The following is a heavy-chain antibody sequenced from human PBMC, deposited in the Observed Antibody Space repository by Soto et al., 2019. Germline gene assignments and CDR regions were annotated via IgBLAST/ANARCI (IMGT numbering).Heavy chain of an antibody. D-gene: IGHD2-8*01. CDR1: GFTFSNYY. J-gene: IGHJ4*02. V-gene: IGHV1-46*03. Sequence: QVQLVQSGAEVKKPGASVKVSCKTSGFTFSNYYIHWVRQAPGQGLEWMGIINPGSGTTNYAQKFQGRITVTWDTSPSTVYMQLSILTSDDTAVYYCARHTVYSFDYWGPGTLITVSS. CDR3: ARHTVYSFDY. CDR2: INPGSGTT.